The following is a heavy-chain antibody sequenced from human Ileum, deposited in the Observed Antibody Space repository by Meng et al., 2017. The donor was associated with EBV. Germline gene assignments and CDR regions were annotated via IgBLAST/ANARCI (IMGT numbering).Heavy chain of an antibody. Sequence: QMQLTGAGPGLVKPSATLSLPCSAPAGSVSSNDYHRSWIRQPPGKGLEWIGCMYDSENAKYNPSLNSRVTISIDTTRNHFVLKLTSVTAADTAVYYCAYYFVGRGGPGSWGQGTLVTVSS. CDR2: MYDSENA. J-gene: IGHJ5*02. CDR1: AGSVSSNDYH. V-gene: IGHV4-61*03. CDR3: AYYFVGRGGPGS. D-gene: IGHD3-9*01.